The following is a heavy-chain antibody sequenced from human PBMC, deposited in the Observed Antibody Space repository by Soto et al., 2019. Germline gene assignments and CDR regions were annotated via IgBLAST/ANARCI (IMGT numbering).Heavy chain of an antibody. J-gene: IGHJ4*02. V-gene: IGHV3-72*01. CDR1: GITLSDHF. D-gene: IGHD3-16*01. CDR2: TKAKAYSYTT. Sequence: EVQLVESGGGLVQPGGSLRLSCAASGITLSDHFIDWVRQAPGKGLDWVGRTKAKAYSYTTEYAASVKGRFTISRDDSENSVYLQMNSLKSEDMGVYYCDSIRGGMGYWGQGTLVTVSP. CDR3: DSIRGGMGY.